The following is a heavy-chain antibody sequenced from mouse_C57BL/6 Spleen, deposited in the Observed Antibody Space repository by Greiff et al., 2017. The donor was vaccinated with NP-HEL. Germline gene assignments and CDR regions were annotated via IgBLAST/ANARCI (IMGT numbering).Heavy chain of an antibody. J-gene: IGHJ2*01. Sequence: QVHVKQSGAELVKPGASVKISCKASGYAFSSYWMNWVKQRPGKGLEWIGQIYPGDGDTNYNGKFKGKATLTADKSSSTAYMQLSSLTSEDSAVYFCARSYYGNFYYFDYWGQGTTLTVSS. CDR1: GYAFSSYW. CDR2: IYPGDGDT. CDR3: ARSYYGNFYYFDY. D-gene: IGHD2-10*01. V-gene: IGHV1-80*01.